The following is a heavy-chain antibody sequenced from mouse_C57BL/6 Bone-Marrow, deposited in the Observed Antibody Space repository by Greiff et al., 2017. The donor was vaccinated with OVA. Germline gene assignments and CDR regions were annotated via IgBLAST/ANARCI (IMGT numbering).Heavy chain of an antibody. Sequence: QVQLKQSGAELVRPGTSVKVSCKASGYAFTNYLIEWVKQRPGQGLEWIGVINPGSGGTNYNEKFKGKATLTADKSSSTAYMQLSSLTSEDSAVYFCAIITTVVHPYYFDYWGQGTTLTVSS. J-gene: IGHJ2*01. D-gene: IGHD1-1*01. CDR3: AIITTVVHPYYFDY. CDR1: GYAFTNYL. CDR2: INPGSGGT. V-gene: IGHV1-54*01.